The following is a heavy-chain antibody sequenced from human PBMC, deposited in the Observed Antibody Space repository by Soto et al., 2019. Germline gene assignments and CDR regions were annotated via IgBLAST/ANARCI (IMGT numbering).Heavy chain of an antibody. V-gene: IGHV3-43*01. CDR1: GFTFDDYT. J-gene: IGHJ6*02. CDR3: AKAGTAAAGADYYYYGMDV. CDR2: ISWDGGST. Sequence: EVQLVETGGVVVQPGGSLRLSCAASGFTFDDYTMHWVRQAPGKGLEWVSLISWDGGSTYYADSVKGRFTISRDNSKNSLYLQMNSLRTEDTALYYCAKAGTAAAGADYYYYGMDVWGQGTTVTVSS. D-gene: IGHD6-13*01.